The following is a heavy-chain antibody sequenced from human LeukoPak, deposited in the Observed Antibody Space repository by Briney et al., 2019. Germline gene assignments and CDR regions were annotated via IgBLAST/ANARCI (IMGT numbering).Heavy chain of an antibody. D-gene: IGHD3-10*01. CDR1: GYTFTSYD. CDR2: MNPNSGNT. V-gene: IGHV1-8*01. J-gene: IGHJ4*02. CDR3: ARRITMVRGVEVFNY. Sequence: GASVKVSCKASGYTFTSYDINWVRQATGQGLEWMGWMNPNSGNTGYAQKFQGRVTMTRNTSISTAYMELSSPRSEDTAVYYCARRITMVRGVEVFNYWGQGTLVTVSS.